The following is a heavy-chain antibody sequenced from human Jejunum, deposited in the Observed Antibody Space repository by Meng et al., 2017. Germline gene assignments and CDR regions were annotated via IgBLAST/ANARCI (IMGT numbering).Heavy chain of an antibody. CDR2: MYHGGAT. V-gene: IGHV4-4*02. CDR1: GGSLSSSNR. Sequence: QLQLQESGPGLVKPSGTLSLTCGVSGGSLSSSNRWSWGRQSPGKGLEWIGEMYHGGATNDNPSLETRVTISTDTSRNEFSLKLRSVTAADTAVYYCARDWGCRDGSCFSGLLEYWGQGILVTVSS. J-gene: IGHJ4*02. CDR3: ARDWGCRDGSCFSGLLEY. D-gene: IGHD2-15*01.